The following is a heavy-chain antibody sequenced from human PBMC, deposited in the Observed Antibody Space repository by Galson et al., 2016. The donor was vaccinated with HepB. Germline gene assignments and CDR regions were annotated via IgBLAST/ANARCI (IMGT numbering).Heavy chain of an antibody. D-gene: IGHD3-3*01. V-gene: IGHV3-7*03. CDR1: GFTFSSFW. J-gene: IGHJ4*02. CDR3: ARDRDFPDGHPDPFDC. CDR2: IKQDGSEK. Sequence: SLRLSCAASGFTFSSFWMSWVRQAPGKGLEWVANIKQDGSEKHYADSVKGLFTISRDNANHSVYLQLNSLRAEDMAVYYCARDRDFPDGHPDPFDCWGQGTVVTVS.